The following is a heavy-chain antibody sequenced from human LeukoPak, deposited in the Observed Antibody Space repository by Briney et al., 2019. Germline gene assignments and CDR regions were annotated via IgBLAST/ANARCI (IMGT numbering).Heavy chain of an antibody. CDR1: GGTFSSYA. V-gene: IGHV1-18*01. Sequence: ASVKVSCKASGGTFSSYAISWVRQAPGQGLEWMGWISAYNGNTNYAQKLQGRVTMTTDTSTSTAYMELRSLRSDDTAVYYCAREHYYDSSGRVFDYWGQGTLVTVSS. D-gene: IGHD3-22*01. CDR3: AREHYYDSSGRVFDY. CDR2: ISAYNGNT. J-gene: IGHJ4*02.